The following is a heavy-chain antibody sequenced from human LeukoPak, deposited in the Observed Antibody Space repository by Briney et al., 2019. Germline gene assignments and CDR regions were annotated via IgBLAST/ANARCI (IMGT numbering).Heavy chain of an antibody. CDR1: GFNFDDYT. Sequence: GGSLRLSCAASGFNFDDYTMHWLRQPPGKGLQWVSLISWDGGTIYYAYSVKGRFTISRDNSKEVLYLQMDSLTTDDTALYYCAKMAVENYYDSSDYSNYYMDAWGKGTTVIVS. V-gene: IGHV3-43*01. CDR3: AKMAVENYYDSSDYSNYYMDA. CDR2: ISWDGGTI. D-gene: IGHD3-22*01. J-gene: IGHJ6*03.